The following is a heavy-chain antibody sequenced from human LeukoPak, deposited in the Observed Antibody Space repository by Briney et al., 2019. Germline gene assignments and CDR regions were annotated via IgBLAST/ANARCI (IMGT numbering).Heavy chain of an antibody. V-gene: IGHV1-8*01. CDR3: ARDGRGAAAADDPFDF. CDR1: GYTFGNHD. J-gene: IGHJ3*01. D-gene: IGHD6-13*01. Sequence: GASVKVSCKASGYTFGNHDFNWVRQATGQGLEWMGWMNPNSGATGYAQKFQGRITMTRDTSISTAYMELTSLTSDDTAVYYCARDGRGAAAADDPFDFWGPGTLVTVSS. CDR2: MNPNSGAT.